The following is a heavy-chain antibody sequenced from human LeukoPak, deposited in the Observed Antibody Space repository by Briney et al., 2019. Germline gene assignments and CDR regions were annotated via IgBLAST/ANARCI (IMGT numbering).Heavy chain of an antibody. CDR1: GFTISYST. D-gene: IGHD3-9*01. CDR2: ISSSYI. CDR3: ARATSDDILTGYYSS. V-gene: IGHV3-21*01. J-gene: IGHJ5*02. Sequence: GGSLRLSCAASGFTISYSTLNWVRQAPGKGLEWVSSISSSYIYNADSVKGRFTISRDNAKNSLHLQMNSLRAEDTAVYYCARATSDDILTGYYSSWGQGTLVTVSS.